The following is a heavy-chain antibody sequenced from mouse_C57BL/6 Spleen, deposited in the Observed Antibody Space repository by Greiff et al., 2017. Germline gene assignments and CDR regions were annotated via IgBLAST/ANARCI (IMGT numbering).Heavy chain of an antibody. V-gene: IGHV1-50*01. CDR2: IDPSDSYT. J-gene: IGHJ4*01. CDR1: GYTFTSYW. D-gene: IGHD2-3*01. CDR3: ARGTLYDGYYYAMDY. Sequence: VQLQQPGAELVKPGASVKLSCKASGYTFTSYWMQWVKQRPGQGLEWIGEIDPSDSYTNYNQKFKGKATLTVDTSSSTAYMQLSSLTSEDSAVYYCARGTLYDGYYYAMDYWGQGTSVTVSS.